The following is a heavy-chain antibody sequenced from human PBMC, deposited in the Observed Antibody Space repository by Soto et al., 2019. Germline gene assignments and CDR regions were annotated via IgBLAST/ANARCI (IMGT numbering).Heavy chain of an antibody. V-gene: IGHV3-74*03. J-gene: IGHJ4*02. CDR2: MTGDGRTT. Sequence: PVGSLRLSCAASGCTFGDYWMHWVRQPPGKGPEWVSRMTGDGRTTQYADSVKGRFTASRDNAKSTLYLQMNGLRAEDTAVYYCATAEVDYWGPGTLVTVSS. CDR3: ATAEVDY. CDR1: GCTFGDYW.